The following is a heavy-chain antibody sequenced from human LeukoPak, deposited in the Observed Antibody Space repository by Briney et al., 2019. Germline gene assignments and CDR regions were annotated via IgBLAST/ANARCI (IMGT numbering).Heavy chain of an antibody. Sequence: GGSLRLSCAASGFTFSTYPMHWVRQAPGKGLEWVAVIADDGKDKHYVESVKGRFTISRDNSKNTLYLQMNSLRVEDTAVYYCAREHSSGRHLGYFDLWGRGTLVTVSS. CDR3: AREHSSGRHLGYFDL. V-gene: IGHV3-30*04. D-gene: IGHD6-19*01. CDR1: GFTFSTYP. CDR2: IADDGKDK. J-gene: IGHJ2*01.